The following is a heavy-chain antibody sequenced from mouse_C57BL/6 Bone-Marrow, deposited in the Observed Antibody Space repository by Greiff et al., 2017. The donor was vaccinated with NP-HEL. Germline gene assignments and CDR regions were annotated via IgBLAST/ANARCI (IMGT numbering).Heavy chain of an antibody. D-gene: IGHD2-3*01. CDR1: GYTFTDYE. V-gene: IGHV1-15*01. CDR2: IDPETGGT. J-gene: IGHJ4*01. Sequence: VQLQQSGAELVRPGASVTLSCKASGYTFTDYEMHWVKQTPVHGLEWIGAIDPETGGTAYNQKFKGKAILTADKSSSTAYMELRSLTSEDSAVYYCTRWLLRVLAMDYWGQGTSVTVSS. CDR3: TRWLLRVLAMDY.